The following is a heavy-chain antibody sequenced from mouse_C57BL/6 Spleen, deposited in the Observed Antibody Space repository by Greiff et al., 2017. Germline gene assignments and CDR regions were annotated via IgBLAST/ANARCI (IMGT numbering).Heavy chain of an antibody. D-gene: IGHD4-1*01. CDR3: GRYTGTRAYFDY. J-gene: IGHJ2*01. V-gene: IGHV1-69*01. CDR2: IDPSDSYT. CDR1: GFTFTSYW. Sequence: QVQLQQPGAELVMPGASVKLSCKASGFTFTSYWMHWVKQRPGQGLEWIGEIDPSDSYTNYTQKFKGKSTLTVDKSSSTAYMQLSSLTSEDSAVYYGGRYTGTRAYFDYGGQGTTLTVSS.